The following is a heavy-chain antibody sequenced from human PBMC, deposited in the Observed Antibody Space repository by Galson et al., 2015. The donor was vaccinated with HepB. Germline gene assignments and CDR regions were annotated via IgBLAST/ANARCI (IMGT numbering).Heavy chain of an antibody. D-gene: IGHD5-24*01. CDR2: ISIYTAKT. J-gene: IGHJ4*02. CDR3: ARGGMATIGGPTFDS. Sequence: SVKVSCKASGYNFNTYSISWVRQAPGQGLEWMGWISIYTAKTAQNLQGRVTMTTDTSANTAYMELKSLTYDDTAVYYCARGGMATIGGPTFDSWGQGTLVTVSS. CDR1: GYNFNTYS. V-gene: IGHV1-18*01.